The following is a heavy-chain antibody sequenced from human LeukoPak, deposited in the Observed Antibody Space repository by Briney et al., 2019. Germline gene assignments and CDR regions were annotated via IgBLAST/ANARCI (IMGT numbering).Heavy chain of an antibody. CDR2: ISYDGSNK. J-gene: IGHJ5*02. D-gene: IGHD6-19*01. CDR1: GFTFSSYA. V-gene: IGHV3-30*04. CDR3: ASEPMTSSSGWYIGGNWFDP. Sequence: GGSLRLSCAASGFTFSSYAMHWVRQAPGKGLEWVAVISYDGSNKYYADSVKGRFTISRDNSKNTLYLQMNSLRAEDTAVYYCASEPMTSSSGWYIGGNWFDPWGQGTLVTVSS.